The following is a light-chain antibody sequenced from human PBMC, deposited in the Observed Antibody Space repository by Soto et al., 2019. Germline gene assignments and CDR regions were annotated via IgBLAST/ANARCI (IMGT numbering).Light chain of an antibody. V-gene: IGKV1-9*01. J-gene: IGKJ1*01. CDR3: QQLNSDPLT. CDR2: AAS. CDR1: QGISSY. Sequence: DIQLTQSPSFLSASVGDRVTITCLASQGISSYLAWYQQKPGKAPKLLIYAASTLQSGVPSRFSGSGSGTEFTLTISSLQPEDFATYYWQQLNSDPLTVGQGTKVEIK.